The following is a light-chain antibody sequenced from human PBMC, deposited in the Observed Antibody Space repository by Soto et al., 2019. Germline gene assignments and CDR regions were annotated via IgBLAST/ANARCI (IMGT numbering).Light chain of an antibody. CDR2: DNG. CDR3: GTWANSLSAV. J-gene: IGLJ2*01. CDR1: SSNVGSNY. Sequence: QSVLTQPPSVSAAPGQKVTISCSGSSSNVGSNYVSWYQQLPGTAPKLLIYDNGKRSSGIPDRFSGSQSGTSATLGITGLQTGDEADYYCGTWANSLSAVFGGGTKLTVL. V-gene: IGLV1-51*01.